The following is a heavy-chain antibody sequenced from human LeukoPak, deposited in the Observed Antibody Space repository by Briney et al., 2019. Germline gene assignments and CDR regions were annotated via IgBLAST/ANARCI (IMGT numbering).Heavy chain of an antibody. CDR2: INHSGST. Sequence: PSETLSLTCAVYGGSFSGYYWSLIRQPPGKGLEWIGEINHSGSTNYNPSLKSRVTISVDTSKNQFSLKLSSVTAADTAVYYCARGLGSSSGYSLDYWGQGTLVTVSS. D-gene: IGHD3-22*01. J-gene: IGHJ4*02. CDR3: ARGLGSSSGYSLDY. CDR1: GGSFSGYY. V-gene: IGHV4-34*01.